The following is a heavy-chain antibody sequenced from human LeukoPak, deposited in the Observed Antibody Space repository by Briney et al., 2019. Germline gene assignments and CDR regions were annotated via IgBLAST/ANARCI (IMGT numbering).Heavy chain of an antibody. Sequence: PGGSLRLSCAASGFTFSSYWMSWVSQAPGKGLEWVANIKQDGSEKYYVDSVKGRFTISRDNAKNSLYLQMNSLRAEDTAVYYCARDLMVRGVDLDYWGQGTLVTVSS. CDR3: ARDLMVRGVDLDY. CDR1: GFTFSSYW. V-gene: IGHV3-7*03. CDR2: IKQDGSEK. J-gene: IGHJ4*02. D-gene: IGHD3-10*01.